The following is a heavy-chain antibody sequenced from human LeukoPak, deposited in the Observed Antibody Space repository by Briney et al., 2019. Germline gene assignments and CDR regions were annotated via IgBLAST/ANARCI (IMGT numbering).Heavy chain of an antibody. V-gene: IGHV4-30-2*01. J-gene: IGHJ4*02. CDR2: IYHSGST. Sequence: SETLSLTCTVSGGSISSGGYYWSWIRQPPGKGLEWIGYIYHSGSTYYNPSLKSRDTISVDRSKNQFSLKLSSVTAADTAVYYCARDLGGLGIHFDYWGQGTLVTVSS. CDR1: GGSISSGGYY. CDR3: ARDLGGLGIHFDY. D-gene: IGHD6-13*01.